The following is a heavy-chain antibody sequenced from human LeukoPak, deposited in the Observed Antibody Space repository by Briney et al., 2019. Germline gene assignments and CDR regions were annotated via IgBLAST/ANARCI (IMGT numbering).Heavy chain of an antibody. J-gene: IGHJ4*02. CDR3: ANDERGREVRGVLDY. CDR1: GFTFSSYA. V-gene: IGHV3-23*01. CDR2: ISGSGGST. Sequence: GGSLRLSCAASGFTFSSYAMSWVRQAPGKGLEWVSAISGSGGSTYYADSVKGRFTISRDNSKNTLYLQMNSLRAEDTAVYYCANDERGREVRGVLDYWGQGTLVTVSS. D-gene: IGHD3-10*01.